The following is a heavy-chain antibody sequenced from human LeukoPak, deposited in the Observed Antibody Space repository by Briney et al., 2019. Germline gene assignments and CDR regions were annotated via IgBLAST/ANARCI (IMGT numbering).Heavy chain of an antibody. Sequence: GASVKVSCKASGYTFTSYYMHWVRQAPGQGLEWMGIINPSGGSTSYAQKFQGRVTITADESTSTAYMELRSLRSDDTAVYYCARDRDSSGWYYYYGMDVWGQGTTVTVSS. D-gene: IGHD6-19*01. CDR1: GYTFTSYY. CDR3: ARDRDSSGWYYYYGMDV. CDR2: INPSGGST. V-gene: IGHV1-46*01. J-gene: IGHJ6*02.